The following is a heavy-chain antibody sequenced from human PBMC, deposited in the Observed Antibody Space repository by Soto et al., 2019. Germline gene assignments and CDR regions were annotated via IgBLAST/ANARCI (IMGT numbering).Heavy chain of an antibody. CDR3: ASSSAKLGIDY. D-gene: IGHD3-10*01. CDR2: IYYSGST. V-gene: IGHV4-30-4*01. CDR1: GGSISSGDYY. Sequence: SESLCVTCTFSGGSISSGDYYWSWIRQPPGKGLEWIGYIYYSGSTYYNPSLKSRVTISVDTSKNQFSLKLSSVTAADTAVYYCASSSAKLGIDYWGQGTRVTVSS. J-gene: IGHJ4*02.